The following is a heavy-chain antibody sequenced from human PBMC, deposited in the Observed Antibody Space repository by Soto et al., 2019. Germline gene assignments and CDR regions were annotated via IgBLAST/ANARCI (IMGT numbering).Heavy chain of an antibody. J-gene: IGHJ5*02. CDR1: GFTFDDYA. D-gene: IGHD1-1*01. CDR3: AKDSSLYNWNDDVHTWFDP. Sequence: EVQLVESGGGSVQPGRSLRLSCAASGFTFDDYAMHWVRQAPGKGLEWVSGLSWNSGSIAYADSGKGRFTISRDNAKNSLYLQMNSLRAEDTALYYCAKDSSLYNWNDDVHTWFDPWGQGTLVNGSS. V-gene: IGHV3-9*01. CDR2: LSWNSGSI.